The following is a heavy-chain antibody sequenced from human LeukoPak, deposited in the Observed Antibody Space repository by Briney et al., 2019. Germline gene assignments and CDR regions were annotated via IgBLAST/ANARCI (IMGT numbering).Heavy chain of an antibody. D-gene: IGHD3-10*01. CDR2: ISVSADST. CDR1: GFTFSSYA. J-gene: IGHJ4*02. Sequence: GGSLRLSCAASGFTFSSYAFTWVRQAPGKGLEWLSAISVSADSTYHADSVKGRFAISRDNSKNTLFLQMNSLRAEDTAVYYCAKRDSHSGTYVIDYWGQGTLVTVSS. V-gene: IGHV3-23*01. CDR3: AKRDSHSGTYVIDY.